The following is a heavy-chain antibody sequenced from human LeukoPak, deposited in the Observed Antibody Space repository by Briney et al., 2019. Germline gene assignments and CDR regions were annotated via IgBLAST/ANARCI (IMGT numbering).Heavy chain of an antibody. D-gene: IGHD4-17*01. V-gene: IGHV3-30*02. CDR2: IQYDGSNK. CDR3: AKDREYYGIYYFDY. Sequence: TGGSLRLSCAASGFTFSSYAMHWVRQAPPKGLEWVAFIQYDGSNKYYADSVKGRFTISRDNSKNTLYLQMNSLRAEDTAVYYCAKDREYYGIYYFDYWGQGTLVTVSS. CDR1: GFTFSSYA. J-gene: IGHJ4*02.